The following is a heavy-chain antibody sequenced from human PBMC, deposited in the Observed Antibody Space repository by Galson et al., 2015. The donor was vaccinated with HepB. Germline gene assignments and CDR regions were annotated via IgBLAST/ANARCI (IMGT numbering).Heavy chain of an antibody. J-gene: IGHJ5*02. CDR2: ISTYNGDR. D-gene: IGHD2-15*01. CDR1: GYTFSTYS. Sequence: SCKASGYTFSTYSITWLRQAPGPGLEWMGWISTYNGDRDYARKFQGKVTMTTDTFTSTVYKQLRSLRFDDTAVYYCARGVFVGVVGGSQNNWFGAWGQGTLVTVSS. CDR3: ARGVFVGVVGGSQNNWFGA. V-gene: IGHV1-18*01.